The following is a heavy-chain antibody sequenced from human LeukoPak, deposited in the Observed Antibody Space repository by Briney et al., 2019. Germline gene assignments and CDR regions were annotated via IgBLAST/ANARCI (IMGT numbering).Heavy chain of an antibody. Sequence: PSETLSLTCTVSGGSITTYYWNWIRQPPGKGLEWIGYIYYSGSTNYNPSLKSRLTISVDTSKNQFSLKLTSVTAADTAVYYCARLTKRNDAFTIWGQGTMVTVSS. CDR2: IYYSGST. D-gene: IGHD1-14*01. J-gene: IGHJ3*02. CDR1: GGSITTYY. V-gene: IGHV4-59*08. CDR3: ARLTKRNDAFTI.